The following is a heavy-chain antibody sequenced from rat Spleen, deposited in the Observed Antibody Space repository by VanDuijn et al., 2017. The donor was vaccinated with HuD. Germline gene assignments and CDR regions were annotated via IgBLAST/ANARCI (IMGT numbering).Heavy chain of an antibody. J-gene: IGHJ1*01. V-gene: IGHV5-22*01. Sequence: EVQLVESGGGLVQPGRSLKLSCAASGFTFSNYGMHWVRQAPKKGLEWVASISYEASNTYYGDSVKGRFTISRDNAKSTLYLQMDSLRSEDTATYYCARAGYLRDWYFDFWGPGTMVTVSS. CDR2: ISYEASNT. CDR3: ARAGYLRDWYFDF. D-gene: IGHD2-2*01. CDR1: GFTFSNYG.